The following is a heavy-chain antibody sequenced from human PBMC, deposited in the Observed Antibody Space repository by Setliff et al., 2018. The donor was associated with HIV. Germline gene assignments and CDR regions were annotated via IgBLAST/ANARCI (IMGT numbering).Heavy chain of an antibody. V-gene: IGHV4-38-2*01. J-gene: IGHJ4*02. D-gene: IGHD4-17*01. Sequence: PSETLSLTCRVSGYSISSGYYWGWIRQPPGKGLEWIGSIYHNGITYYNPSLKSRVTISVDTSQNQFSLKLISVTAADTAIYYCARRIYGNNPYFDYWSQGTLVTVSS. CDR2: IYHNGIT. CDR3: ARRIYGNNPYFDY. CDR1: GYSISSGYY.